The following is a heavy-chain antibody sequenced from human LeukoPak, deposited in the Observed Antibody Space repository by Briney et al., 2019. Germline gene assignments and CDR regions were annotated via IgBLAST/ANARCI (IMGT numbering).Heavy chain of an antibody. CDR1: GYTFTSYG. CDR2: ISAYNGNT. J-gene: IGHJ4*02. Sequence: GASVKVSCKASGYTFTSYGISWVRQAPGQGLGWRGWISAYNGNTNYAKKLQGRVTMTTDTSTSTAYMELRSLRYDDTGVSYCARENSSSWYDHYYYFDYWGQGTLVTVSS. D-gene: IGHD6-13*01. V-gene: IGHV1-18*01. CDR3: ARENSSSWYDHYYYFDY.